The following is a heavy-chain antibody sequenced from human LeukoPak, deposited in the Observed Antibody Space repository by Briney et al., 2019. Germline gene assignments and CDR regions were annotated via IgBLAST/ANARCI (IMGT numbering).Heavy chain of an antibody. CDR3: ARVGFYDFWSGINFFDY. V-gene: IGHV3-21*01. Sequence: GGSLRLSCAASGFTFSSYSVHWVRQAPGKGLEWVSSITSSSSTYYSDSVKGRFTISRDNAKNSLYLQMNSLRVEDTAVYYCARVGFYDFWSGINFFDYWGQGTLVTVSS. J-gene: IGHJ4*02. D-gene: IGHD3-3*01. CDR1: GFTFSSYS. CDR2: ITSSSST.